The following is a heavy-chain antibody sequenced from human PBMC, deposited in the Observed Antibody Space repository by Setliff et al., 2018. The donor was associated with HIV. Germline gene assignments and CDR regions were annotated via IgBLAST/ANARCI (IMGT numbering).Heavy chain of an antibody. J-gene: IGHJ4*02. CDR2: ISWDGDST. CDR1: GFTFDDYT. Sequence: GESLTISCAASGFTFDDYTMHWVRQAPGKGLEWVSLISWDGDSTYYADSVKGRFTISRDNSKNSLYLQMNSLRTEDTALYYCVKGVEYGDYGSDYWGQGTLVTVSS. V-gene: IGHV3-43*01. CDR3: VKGVEYGDYGSDY. D-gene: IGHD4-17*01.